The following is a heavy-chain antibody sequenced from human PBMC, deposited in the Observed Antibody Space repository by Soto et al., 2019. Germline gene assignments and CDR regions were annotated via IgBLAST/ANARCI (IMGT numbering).Heavy chain of an antibody. D-gene: IGHD3-16*01. CDR1: GYTFNTHG. Sequence: QAQLVQSGADVKKPGASVKVSCKASGYTFNTHGLSWVRQAPGQGLAWVGWISDYNGNTKSAKKFQGRDSMTTDTPTSTAYMELRSLTFDDSDIYYCAREGALAPHYGLDGWGQGTGVTVSS. V-gene: IGHV1-18*01. CDR2: ISDYNGNT. J-gene: IGHJ6*02. CDR3: AREGALAPHYGLDG.